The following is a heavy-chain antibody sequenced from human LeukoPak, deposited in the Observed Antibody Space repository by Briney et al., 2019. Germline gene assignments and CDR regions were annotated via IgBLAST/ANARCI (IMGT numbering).Heavy chain of an antibody. Sequence: SETLSLTCAVYGGSFSGYYWSWIRQPPGKGLEWIGEINHSGSTNYNPSLKSRVTISVDTSKNHFSLNLTSVTAADTAVYYCARVVGSGFYLDSWGQGTLVTVSS. CDR2: INHSGST. D-gene: IGHD3-22*01. CDR3: ARVVGSGFYLDS. CDR1: GGSFSGYY. J-gene: IGHJ4*02. V-gene: IGHV4-34*01.